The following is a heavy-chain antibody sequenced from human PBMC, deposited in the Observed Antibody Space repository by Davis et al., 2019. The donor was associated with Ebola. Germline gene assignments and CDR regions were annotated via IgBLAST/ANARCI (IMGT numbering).Heavy chain of an antibody. CDR3: ARASMSAYSSGLDY. CDR1: GGSLSGYS. Sequence: SQTLSLTCAVYGGSLSGYSWSWIRQPPGKGLEWIGEINHSGSTNYNPSLKSRVTISVDKSKNQFSLKLSSVTAADTAVYYCARASMSAYSSGLDYWGQGTLVTVSS. CDR2: INHSGST. D-gene: IGHD3-22*01. V-gene: IGHV4-34*01. J-gene: IGHJ4*02.